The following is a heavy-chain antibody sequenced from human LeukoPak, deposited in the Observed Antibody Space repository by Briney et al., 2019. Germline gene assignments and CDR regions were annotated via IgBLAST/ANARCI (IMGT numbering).Heavy chain of an antibody. J-gene: IGHJ4*02. Sequence: GGSLRSSFAAPGFTFSSYAMTWVRQAPGKGLEWVSAISGSGGSTYYADSVKGRFTISRDNSKNTLYLQMNSLRAEDTAVYYCAKVVSYTSFDYWGQGTLVTVSS. V-gene: IGHV3-23*01. CDR1: GFTFSSYA. CDR2: ISGSGGST. CDR3: AKVVSYTSFDY. D-gene: IGHD2-21*01.